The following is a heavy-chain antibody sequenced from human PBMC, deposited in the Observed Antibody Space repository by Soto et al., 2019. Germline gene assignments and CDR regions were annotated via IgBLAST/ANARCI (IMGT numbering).Heavy chain of an antibody. Sequence: QVQLVQSGAELKKPGASVKVSCKASGYTFTSSGMSWVRQAPGQGLEWMGWISAHTGSSEYAQRFQGRVTMTTYRSTSTAYMELRSLRSDDTAVYYCARAFFYHGSDSLGYSVDACDFWGPWTLVTVSS. J-gene: IGHJ3*01. CDR2: ISAHTGSS. CDR3: ARAFFYHGSDSLGYSVDACDF. V-gene: IGHV1-18*01. CDR1: GYTFTSSG. D-gene: IGHD3-22*01.